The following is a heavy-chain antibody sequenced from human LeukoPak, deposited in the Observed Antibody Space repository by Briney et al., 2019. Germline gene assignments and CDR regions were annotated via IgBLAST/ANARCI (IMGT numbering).Heavy chain of an antibody. J-gene: IGHJ5*02. V-gene: IGHV3-23*01. CDR1: GFTFNNYA. CDR3: AKKYNTGLDP. Sequence: PGGSLRLSCAASGFTFNNYAMTWVRQAPGKGLEWVSVISGSGVGTYYADSVKGRFTISRDNSKNILYLQMNSLRAEDTAVYYCAKKYNTGLDPWGQGTLVTVSS. D-gene: IGHD1-14*01. CDR2: ISGSGVGT.